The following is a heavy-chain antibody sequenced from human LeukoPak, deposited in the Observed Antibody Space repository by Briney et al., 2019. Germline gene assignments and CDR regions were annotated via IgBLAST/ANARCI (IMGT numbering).Heavy chain of an antibody. D-gene: IGHD3-3*01. CDR1: GGSISSSSYY. CDR2: IYYSGST. V-gene: IGHV4-39*07. J-gene: IGHJ6*02. Sequence: SETLSLTCTVSGGSISSSSYYWGWIRQPPGKGLERIGSIYYSGSTYYNPSLKSRVTISVDTSKNQFSLKLSSVTAADTAVYYCARVRQYYDFWSGLGPDYYYYGMDVWGQGTTVTVSS. CDR3: ARVRQYYDFWSGLGPDYYYYGMDV.